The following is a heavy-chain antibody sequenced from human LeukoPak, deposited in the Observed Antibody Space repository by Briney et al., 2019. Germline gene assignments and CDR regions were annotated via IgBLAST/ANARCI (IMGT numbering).Heavy chain of an antibody. CDR2: IYSGGST. CDR1: GFTVSSNY. CDR3: ARDPYHYYDSSGYYYYGMDV. V-gene: IGHV3-53*01. Sequence: PGGSLRLSCAASGFTVSSNYMSWVRQAPGKGLEWVSVIYSGGSTYYADSVKGRFTISRDNSKNTLYLQMNSLRAEDTAVYYCARDPYHYYDSSGYYYYGMDVWGQGTTVTVSS. D-gene: IGHD3-22*01. J-gene: IGHJ6*02.